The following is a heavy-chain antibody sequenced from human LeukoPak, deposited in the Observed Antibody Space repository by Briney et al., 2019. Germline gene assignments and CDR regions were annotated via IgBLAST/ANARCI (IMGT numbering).Heavy chain of an antibody. Sequence: GASVKVPCKASGYTFTSYGISWVRQAPGQGLEWMGWISAYNVNTNYSQKLQGRVTMTTDTSTSTAYMELRSLGSDDTAVYYCARAPGPTALWFGEKRDDYWGQGTLVTVSS. CDR2: ISAYNVNT. CDR3: ARAPGPTALWFGEKRDDY. J-gene: IGHJ4*02. CDR1: GYTFTSYG. V-gene: IGHV1-18*01. D-gene: IGHD3-10*01.